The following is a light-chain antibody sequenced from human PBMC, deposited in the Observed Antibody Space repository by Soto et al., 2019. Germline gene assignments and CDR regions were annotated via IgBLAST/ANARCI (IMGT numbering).Light chain of an antibody. CDR1: QSVSSSY. J-gene: IGKJ4*01. Sequence: LVLTQSPGTLSLYPGERATLSCRASQSVSSSYLAWYQQKPGQAPRLLIYGASSRATGIPDRFSGSGSGTDFTLTISRLEPEDFAVYYCQQYGSSPLTFGGGTKV. CDR3: QQYGSSPLT. CDR2: GAS. V-gene: IGKV3-20*01.